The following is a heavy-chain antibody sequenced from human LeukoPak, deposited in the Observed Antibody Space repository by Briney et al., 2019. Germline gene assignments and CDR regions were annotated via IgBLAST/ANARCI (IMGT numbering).Heavy chain of an antibody. Sequence: GGSLRLSCAASGFTFSSSAMSWVRQAPGKGLEWVSNISGSGSGGSTYYADSAKGRFTISRDNSKNTLYLQMNSLSAEDTAVYYCAKSGYNRFDYWGQGTLVTVSS. CDR2: ISGSGSGGST. D-gene: IGHD5-24*01. CDR3: AKSGYNRFDY. CDR1: GFTFSSSA. V-gene: IGHV3-23*01. J-gene: IGHJ4*02.